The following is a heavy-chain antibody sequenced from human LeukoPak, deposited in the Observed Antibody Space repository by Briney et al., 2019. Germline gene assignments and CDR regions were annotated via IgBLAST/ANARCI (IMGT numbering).Heavy chain of an antibody. CDR1: GGSISSGY. CDR3: AREYCSSTSCYGMDV. J-gene: IGHJ6*02. V-gene: IGHV3-53*01. Sequence: ETLSLTCDVSGGSISSGYWWSWVRQAPGKGLEWVSVIYSGGSTYYADSVKGRFTISRDNSKNTLYLQMNSLRAEDTAVYYCAREYCSSTSCYGMDVWGQGTTVTVSS. D-gene: IGHD2-2*01. CDR2: IYSGGST.